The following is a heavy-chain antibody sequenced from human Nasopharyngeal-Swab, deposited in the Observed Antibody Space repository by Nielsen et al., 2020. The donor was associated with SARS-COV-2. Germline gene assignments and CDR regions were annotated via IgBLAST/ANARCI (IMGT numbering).Heavy chain of an antibody. CDR2: IKQDGSEK. CDR1: GFTFSSYW. Sequence: GGSLRLSCAASGFTFSSYWMSWVRQAPGKGLEWVANIKQDGSEKYYVDSVKGRFTISRDNAKNSLYLQMNSLRAEDTAVYYCARDQGSVTMIVVVTVGYFDYWGQGTLVTVSS. D-gene: IGHD3-22*01. V-gene: IGHV3-7*01. CDR3: ARDQGSVTMIVVVTVGYFDY. J-gene: IGHJ4*02.